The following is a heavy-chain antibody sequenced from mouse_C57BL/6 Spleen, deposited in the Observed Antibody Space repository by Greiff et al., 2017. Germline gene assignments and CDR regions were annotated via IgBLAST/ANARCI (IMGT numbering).Heavy chain of an antibody. CDR3: ALRRVFDY. CDR1: GYTFTSYW. J-gene: IGHJ2*01. D-gene: IGHD2-12*01. CDR2: IDPSDSYT. Sequence: QVQLQQPGAELVRPGTSVKLSCKASGYTFTSYWLHWVKQTPGQGLEWIGVIDPSDSYTNYNQKFKGKATLTVDTSSSTAYMQLSSLTSEDSAVYYYALRRVFDYWGQGTTLTVSS. V-gene: IGHV1-59*01.